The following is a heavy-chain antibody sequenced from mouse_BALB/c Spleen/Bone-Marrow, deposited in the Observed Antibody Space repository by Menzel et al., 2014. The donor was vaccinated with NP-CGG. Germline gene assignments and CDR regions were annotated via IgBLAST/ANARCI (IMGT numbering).Heavy chain of an antibody. V-gene: IGHV14-3*02. D-gene: IGHD4-1*01. CDR3: ARWEYYAMDY. J-gene: IGHJ4*01. CDR2: IDPANGNT. CDR1: GFNIKDTF. Sequence: EVQRVESGAELVKPGASVKLSCTGSGFNIKDTFMHWVKQRPEQGLEWIGRIDPANGNTKYDPKFQGKATITADTSSNTAYLQLSSLTSEGTAVYYCARWEYYAMDYWGQGTSVTVSS.